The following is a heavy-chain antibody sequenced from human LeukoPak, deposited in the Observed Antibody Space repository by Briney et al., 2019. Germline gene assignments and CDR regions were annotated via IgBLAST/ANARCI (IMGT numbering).Heavy chain of an antibody. CDR1: GGSFNEYF. J-gene: IGHJ4*02. V-gene: IGHV4-34*01. Sequence: SETLSLTCAVHGGSFNEYFWTWIRQPPGKGLEWIGEINHGGTTNYNPSLKSRVTISVDTSKNQFSLKLSSVTAADTAVYYCARPTTVTRFTLGYWGQGTLVTVSS. D-gene: IGHD4-17*01. CDR2: INHGGTT. CDR3: ARPTTVTRFTLGY.